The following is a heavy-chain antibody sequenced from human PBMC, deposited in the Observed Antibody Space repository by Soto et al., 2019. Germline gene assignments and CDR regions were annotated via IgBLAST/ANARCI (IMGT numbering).Heavy chain of an antibody. D-gene: IGHD6-25*01. CDR2: INANNGGA. J-gene: IGHJ5*02. CDR3: AREGGSETLQPCYNWFDT. CDR1: GYTFTDYH. Sequence: QVQLVQSGAEVKKPWASVKVSCKASGYTFTDYHIHWVRQAPGQGLEFMGWINANNGGAGSAQQFQGRVTVTRDTSITTVYMELSNLRSDDTAVYYCAREGGSETLQPCYNWFDTWGQGTLVTVSS. V-gene: IGHV1-2*02.